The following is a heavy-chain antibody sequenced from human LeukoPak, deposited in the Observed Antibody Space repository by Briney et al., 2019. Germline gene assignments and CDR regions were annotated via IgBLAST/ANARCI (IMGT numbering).Heavy chain of an antibody. CDR2: IWYDGSNK. Sequence: GGSLRLTCAASGFTFGSYGMHWVRQAPGKGLEWVAVIWYDGSNKYYADSVKGRFTISRDNSKNTLYLQMNSLRAEDTAVYYCAKGGSSSWYLPMDWFDPWGLGTLVTVSS. J-gene: IGHJ5*02. D-gene: IGHD6-13*01. CDR1: GFTFGSYG. CDR3: AKGGSSSWYLPMDWFDP. V-gene: IGHV3-33*06.